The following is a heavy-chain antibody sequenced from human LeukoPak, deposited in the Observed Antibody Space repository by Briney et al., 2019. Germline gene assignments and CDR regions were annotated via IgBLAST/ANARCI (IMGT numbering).Heavy chain of an antibody. CDR3: ARDLGWYYGMDV. D-gene: IGHD6-19*01. V-gene: IGHV4-30-4*01. CDR1: GGSISSGDCY. CDR2: IYYSGST. Sequence: SETLSLTCTVSGGSISSGDCYWSWIRQPPGKGLEWIGYIYYSGSTYYNPSLKSRVTISVDTSKNQFSLKLSSVTAADTAVYYRARDLGWYYGMDVWGQGTTVTVSS. J-gene: IGHJ6*02.